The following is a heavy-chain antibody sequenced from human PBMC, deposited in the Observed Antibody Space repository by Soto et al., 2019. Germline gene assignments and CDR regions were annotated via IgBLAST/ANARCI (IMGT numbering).Heavy chain of an antibody. J-gene: IGHJ4*02. CDR1: GVTVSSNY. Sequence: EVHLVETGGGLIQPGGSLRLSCAASGVTVSSNYMSWVRQAPGKGLEWVSVIYSGGTTDYADSVKGRFTISRDNSKNTLYLQMTSLRAEDTAVYYCARDAGFFDYWGQGTLVTVSS. CDR3: ARDAGFFDY. CDR2: IYSGGTT. V-gene: IGHV3-53*02.